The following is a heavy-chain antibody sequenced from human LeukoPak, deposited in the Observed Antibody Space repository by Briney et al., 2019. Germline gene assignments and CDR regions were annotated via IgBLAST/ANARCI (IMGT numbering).Heavy chain of an antibody. CDR2: ISGSGGST. CDR3: AKDQGIVVVPAAILYYYGMDV. V-gene: IGHV3-23*01. CDR1: GFTFSTNW. J-gene: IGHJ6*02. D-gene: IGHD2-2*02. Sequence: GGSLRLSCAASGFTFSTNWMHWVRQAPGKGLEWVSAISGSGGSTYYADSVKGRFTISRDNSKNTLYLQMNSLRAEDTAVYYCAKDQGIVVVPAAILYYYGMDVWGQGTTVTVSS.